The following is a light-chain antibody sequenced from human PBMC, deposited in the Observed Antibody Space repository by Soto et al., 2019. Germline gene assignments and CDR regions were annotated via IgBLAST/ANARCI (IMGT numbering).Light chain of an antibody. CDR3: QQSYISPPT. CDR1: QSITTY. V-gene: IGKV1-39*01. Sequence: DIQMTQSPSSLSASVGYRVTITCRASQSITTYLNWYQQKPGKAPKLLMYTASSLQSGVPSRFSGRRSGTDFTLTISSLQPEDSATCYCQQSYISPPTFGQGTKVDIK. CDR2: TAS. J-gene: IGKJ1*01.